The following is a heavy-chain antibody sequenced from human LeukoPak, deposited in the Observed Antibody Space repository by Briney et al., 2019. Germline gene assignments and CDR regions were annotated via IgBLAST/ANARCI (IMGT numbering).Heavy chain of an antibody. CDR3: AKEWVRLWLQGRTLDY. Sequence: GGSLRLSCAASGFTFSSYAMSWVRQAPGKGLEWVSAISGSGGSTYYADSVKGRFTISRDNSKNTLYLQMNSLRAEDTAVYYCAKEWVRLWLQGRTLDYWGQGTLVTVSS. CDR2: ISGSGGST. D-gene: IGHD5-18*01. V-gene: IGHV3-23*01. CDR1: GFTFSSYA. J-gene: IGHJ4*02.